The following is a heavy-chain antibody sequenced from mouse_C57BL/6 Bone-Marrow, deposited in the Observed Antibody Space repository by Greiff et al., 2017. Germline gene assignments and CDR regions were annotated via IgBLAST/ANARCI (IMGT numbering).Heavy chain of an antibody. Sequence: QVQLQQSGPELVKPGASVKISCKASGYSFTSYYIHWVKQRPGQGLEWIGWIYPGSGNTKSNEKFKGKATRTAATSSSTAYMQLSTLTSEDSAVYYCARWGDGYPAYFDYWGQGTTLTVSS. D-gene: IGHD2-3*01. V-gene: IGHV1-66*01. CDR3: ARWGDGYPAYFDY. CDR2: IYPGSGNT. J-gene: IGHJ2*01. CDR1: GYSFTSYY.